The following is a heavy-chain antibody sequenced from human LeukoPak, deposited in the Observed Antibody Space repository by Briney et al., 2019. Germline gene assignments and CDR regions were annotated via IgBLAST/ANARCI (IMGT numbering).Heavy chain of an antibody. CDR2: LQSNGII. Sequence: SETLSLTCTVSGASITSYYWSWIRQPAGKGLEWVGRLQSNGIIDHNPSLKSRVTMSMDTSKNQFSLKLTSMTAADTAVYYCARDVKSRRRQWFGELSVYYYYYMDVWGKGTTVTISS. D-gene: IGHD3-10*01. CDR3: ARDVKSRRRQWFGELSVYYYYYMDV. CDR1: GASITSYY. V-gene: IGHV4-4*07. J-gene: IGHJ6*03.